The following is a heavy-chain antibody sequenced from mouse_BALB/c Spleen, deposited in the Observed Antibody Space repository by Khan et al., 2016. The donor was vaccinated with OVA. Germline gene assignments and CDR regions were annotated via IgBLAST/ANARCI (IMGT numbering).Heavy chain of an antibody. CDR3: ARMNYYGYYFDY. Sequence: EVQLLETGPGLVKPSQSLSLTCTVTGYSITSGYAWNWIRQFPGNKLEWMGYISYSGGTSYNPSLKSRISITRDTSKNQFFLQLNSVTTEDTATYYCARMNYYGYYFDYWGQGTPLTVSS. CDR2: ISYSGGT. V-gene: IGHV3-2*02. J-gene: IGHJ2*01. D-gene: IGHD1-1*01. CDR1: GYSITSGYA.